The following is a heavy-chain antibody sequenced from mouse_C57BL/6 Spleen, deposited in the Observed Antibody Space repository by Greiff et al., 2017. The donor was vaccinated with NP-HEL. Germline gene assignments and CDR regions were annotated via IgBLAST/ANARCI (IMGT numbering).Heavy chain of an antibody. CDR2: INPSSGYT. V-gene: IGHV1-4*01. CDR3: ASGGSYYGNYYAMDY. CDR1: GYTFTSYT. D-gene: IGHD2-10*01. Sequence: QVQLKQSGAELARPGASVKMSCKASGYTFTSYTMHWVKQRPGQGLEWIGYINPSSGYTKYNQKFKDKATLTADKSSSTAYMQLSSLTSEDSAVYYCASGGSYYGNYYAMDYWGQGTSVTVSS. J-gene: IGHJ4*01.